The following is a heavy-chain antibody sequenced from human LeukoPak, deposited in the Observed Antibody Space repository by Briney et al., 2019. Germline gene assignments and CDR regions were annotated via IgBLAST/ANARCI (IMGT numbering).Heavy chain of an antibody. CDR2: ISKSGGST. Sequence: PGGSLRLSCAASRFTFRNYAMSWVRQAPGKGLEWVSAISKSGGSTYYADSVKGRFSISRDNTKNTLYLQMNSLRAEDTAVYYCAKDRPHFDDWGQGTLVTVSS. V-gene: IGHV3-23*01. CDR1: RFTFRNYA. CDR3: AKDRPHFDD. J-gene: IGHJ4*02.